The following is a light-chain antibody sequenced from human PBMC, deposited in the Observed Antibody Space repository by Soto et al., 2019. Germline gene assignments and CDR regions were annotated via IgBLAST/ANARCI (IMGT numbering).Light chain of an antibody. CDR1: QSVSSN. CDR3: QQYNNWTYT. Sequence: EIVMTQSPATLSVSPGERATLSCRASQSVSSNLAWYQQKPGKAPRLLIYGASTRATGIPARFSVSRSGTEFTLTISRLQSEDFAVYYCQQYNNWTYTFGQGNKLEIK. J-gene: IGKJ2*01. V-gene: IGKV3-15*01. CDR2: GAS.